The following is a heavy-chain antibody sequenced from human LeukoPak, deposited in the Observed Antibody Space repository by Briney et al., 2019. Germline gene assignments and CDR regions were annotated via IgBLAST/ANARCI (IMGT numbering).Heavy chain of an antibody. Sequence: GGSLRLSCAASGFTFSSYEMNWVRQAPGKGLEWVSYISSSGSTISYADSVEGRFTISRDNAKNSLYLQMNSLRAEDTAVYYCASIAAAGTPVLNYWGQGTLVTVSS. CDR2: ISSSGSTI. CDR1: GFTFSSYE. V-gene: IGHV3-48*03. CDR3: ASIAAAGTPVLNY. J-gene: IGHJ4*02. D-gene: IGHD6-13*01.